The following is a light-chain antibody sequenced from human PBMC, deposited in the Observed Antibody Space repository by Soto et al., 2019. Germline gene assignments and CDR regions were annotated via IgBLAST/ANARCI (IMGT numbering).Light chain of an antibody. CDR2: GAS. CDR3: QQYNNWPPWT. Sequence: EIVMTQSPATLSVSPGERATLSCRASQSVSSNLAWYQQKPGQAPRLLIYGASTRATGIPARFSGSRSGTEFTLAISSRQSEDFAVYDCQQYNNWPPWTFGQGTKLEIK. V-gene: IGKV3-15*01. CDR1: QSVSSN. J-gene: IGKJ2*02.